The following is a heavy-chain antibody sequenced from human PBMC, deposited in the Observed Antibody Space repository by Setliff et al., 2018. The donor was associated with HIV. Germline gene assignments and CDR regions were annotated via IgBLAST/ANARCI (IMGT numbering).Heavy chain of an antibody. CDR3: AREEKLSAVAGTMYYYYAMDV. Sequence: SETLSLTCTVSGGSIRSDSYYWTWIRQPAGEGLEWIGRIYSSGNTNFNPPLESRVTISVDTSKNQFSLKLSSVTAADTAVYYCAREEKLSAVAGTMYYYYAMDVWGQGTTVTVSS. D-gene: IGHD6-19*01. CDR2: IYSSGNT. J-gene: IGHJ6*02. V-gene: IGHV4-61*02. CDR1: GGSIRSDSYY.